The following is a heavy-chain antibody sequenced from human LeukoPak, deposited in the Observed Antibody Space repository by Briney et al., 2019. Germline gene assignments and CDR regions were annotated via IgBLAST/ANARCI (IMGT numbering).Heavy chain of an antibody. CDR2: IIPIFGTA. CDR3: ARDRIYGSGSYYRVENWFDP. J-gene: IGHJ5*02. V-gene: IGHV1-69*06. CDR1: GGTFSSYA. Sequence: SVKVSCKASGGTFSSYAISWVRQAPGQGPEWMGGIIPIFGTANYAQKFQGRVTMTEDTSTDTAYMELSSLRSEDTAVYYCARDRIYGSGSYYRVENWFDPWGQGTLVTVSS. D-gene: IGHD3-10*01.